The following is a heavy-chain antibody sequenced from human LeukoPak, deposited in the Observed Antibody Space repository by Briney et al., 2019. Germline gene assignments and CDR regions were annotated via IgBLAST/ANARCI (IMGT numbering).Heavy chain of an antibody. D-gene: IGHD6-19*01. J-gene: IGHJ5*02. CDR2: ISGSGGST. CDR1: RLTVSDNY. V-gene: IGHV3-23*01. CDR3: AKVGAVAGSNWFDP. Sequence: GGSLRLSCAASRLTVSDNYMSWVRQAPGKGLEWVSAISGSGGSTYYADSVKGRFTISRDNSKNTLYLQMNSLRAEDTAVYYCAKVGAVAGSNWFDPWGQGTLVTVSS.